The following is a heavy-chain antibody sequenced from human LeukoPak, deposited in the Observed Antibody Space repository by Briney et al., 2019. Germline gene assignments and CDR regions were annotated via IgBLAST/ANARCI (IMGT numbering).Heavy chain of an antibody. CDR3: AVLSYDSSGYYYPFDY. J-gene: IGHJ4*02. V-gene: IGHV7-4-1*02. D-gene: IGHD3-22*01. Sequence: ASVKVSCNASGYTFTSYAMNWVRQAPGQGLEWMGWMNTNTGNPTYAQGFTGRFVFSLDTSVSTAYLQISSLKTEDTAVYYCAVLSYDSSGYYYPFDYWGQGTLVTVSS. CDR1: GYTFTSYA. CDR2: MNTNTGNP.